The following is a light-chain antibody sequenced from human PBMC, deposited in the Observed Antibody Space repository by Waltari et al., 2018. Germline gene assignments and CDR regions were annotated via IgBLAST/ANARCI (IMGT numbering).Light chain of an antibody. Sequence: EIVLTQCPATLSLSPGDRATLSCRASQNIINFLAWYQQKPGQAPRLLIFDASKRATGIPARFSGSGSGTDFTLTISSLEPEDFAVYYCHQRRNWPGTFGQGTKVEIK. V-gene: IGKV3-11*01. CDR1: QNIINF. J-gene: IGKJ1*01. CDR2: DAS. CDR3: HQRRNWPGT.